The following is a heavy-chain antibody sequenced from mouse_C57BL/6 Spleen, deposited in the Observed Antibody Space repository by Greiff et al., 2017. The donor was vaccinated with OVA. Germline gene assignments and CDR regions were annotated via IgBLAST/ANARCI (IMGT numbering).Heavy chain of an antibody. Sequence: EVKLMESEGGLVQPGSSMKLSCTASGFTFSDYYMAWVRQVPEKGLEWVANINYDGSSTYYLDSLKSRFIISRDNAKNILYLQMSSLKSEDTATYYCARDSDAMDYWGQGTSVTVSS. V-gene: IGHV5-16*01. CDR1: GFTFSDYY. J-gene: IGHJ4*01. CDR3: ARDSDAMDY. CDR2: INYDGSST.